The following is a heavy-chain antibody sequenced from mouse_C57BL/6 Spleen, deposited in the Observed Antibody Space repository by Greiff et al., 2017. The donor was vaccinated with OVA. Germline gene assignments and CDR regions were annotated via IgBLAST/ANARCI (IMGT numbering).Heavy chain of an antibody. CDR2: INPNNGGT. V-gene: IGHV1-26*01. J-gene: IGHJ4*01. CDR3: ARTGLYAMDY. Sequence: VQLQQSGPELVKPGASVKISCKASGYTFTDYYMNWVKQSHGKSLEWIGDINPNNGGTSYNQKFKGKATLTVDKYTSTAYMELRSLTSEDAAVYYCARTGLYAMDYWGQGTSVTVSS. D-gene: IGHD4-1*01. CDR1: GYTFTDYY.